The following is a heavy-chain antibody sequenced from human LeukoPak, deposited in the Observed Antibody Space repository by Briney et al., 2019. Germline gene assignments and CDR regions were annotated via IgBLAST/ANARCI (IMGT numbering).Heavy chain of an antibody. Sequence: SETLSLTCAVYGGPFSGYYWSWIRQPPGKGLEWIGEINHSGSTNYNPSLKSRVTISVDTSKNQFSLKLSSVTAADTAVYYYARQVPAALWGQGTLVTVSS. CDR1: GGPFSGYY. J-gene: IGHJ4*02. CDR2: INHSGST. CDR3: ARQVPAAL. V-gene: IGHV4-34*01. D-gene: IGHD2-2*01.